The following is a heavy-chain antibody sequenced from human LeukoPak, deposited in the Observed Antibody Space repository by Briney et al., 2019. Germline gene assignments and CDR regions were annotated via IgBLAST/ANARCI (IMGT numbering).Heavy chain of an antibody. CDR2: IYTSGSA. J-gene: IGHJ6*03. CDR3: ARRGSISSAYYYYMDV. Sequence: SETLSLTCTVSGGSISSYYWSWIRQPPGKGLEWIGYIYTSGSAIYNPSLKSRVTMSVDTSKNQFSLNLSSVTAADTAVYYCARRGSISSAYYYYMDVWGKGTTVTVSS. V-gene: IGHV4-4*09. CDR1: GGSISSYY. D-gene: IGHD6-13*01.